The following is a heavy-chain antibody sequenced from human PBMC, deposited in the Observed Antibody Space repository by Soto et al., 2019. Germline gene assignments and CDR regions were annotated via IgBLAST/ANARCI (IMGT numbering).Heavy chain of an antibody. Sequence: PGGSLRLSCAASGFTFSSYSMNWVRQAPGKGLEWVSSISSSSSYIYYADSVKGRFTISRDNAKNSLYLQMNSLRAEDTAVYYCARVANSKKWLVSSPGYDAFDIWGQGTMVTVSS. CDR2: ISSSSSYI. V-gene: IGHV3-21*01. CDR3: ARVANSKKWLVSSPGYDAFDI. CDR1: GFTFSSYS. J-gene: IGHJ3*02. D-gene: IGHD6-19*01.